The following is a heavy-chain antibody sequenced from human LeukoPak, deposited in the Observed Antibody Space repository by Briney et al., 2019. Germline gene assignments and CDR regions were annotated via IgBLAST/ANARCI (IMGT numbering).Heavy chain of an antibody. CDR3: ARGMYYDYVWGSYRWSNYYGMDV. D-gene: IGHD3-16*02. CDR2: IGTAGDT. Sequence: GGSLRLSCAASGFTFSSYDMHWVRQATGKGLEWVSAIGTAGDTYYPGSVKGRFTISRENAKNSLYLQMNSLRAGDTAVYYCARGMYYDYVWGSYRWSNYYGMDVWGQGTTVTVSS. V-gene: IGHV3-13*01. CDR1: GFTFSSYD. J-gene: IGHJ6*02.